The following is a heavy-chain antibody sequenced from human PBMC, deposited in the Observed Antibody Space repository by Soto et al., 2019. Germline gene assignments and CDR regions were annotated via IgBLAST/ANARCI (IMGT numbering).Heavy chain of an antibody. V-gene: IGHV1-18*04. D-gene: IGHD3-22*01. CDR1: GQTINCYA. CDR3: ARGGGYSDGRSAFDI. Sequence: KASCKDSGQTINCYAISWVRPAHGQGLEWMGWISAYNGNTNYAQKLQGRVTMTTDTSTSTAYMELRSLRSDDTAVYYCARGGGYSDGRSAFDICGQGTMVTVSS. J-gene: IGHJ3*02. CDR2: ISAYNGNT.